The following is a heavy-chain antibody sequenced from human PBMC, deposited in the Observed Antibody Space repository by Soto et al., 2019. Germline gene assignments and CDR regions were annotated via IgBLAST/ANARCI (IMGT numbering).Heavy chain of an antibody. CDR3: ARVDILTDPDP. CDR2: ISAYKGNT. Sequence: GASVNVSCMASGYTFTSYGISWVRQAPGQGREWMGWISAYKGNTNYAQKLQGRVTMTTDTSTSTAYMELRSLRSDDTAVYYCARVDILTDPDPWGQGTLVTVSS. V-gene: IGHV1-18*01. J-gene: IGHJ5*02. D-gene: IGHD3-9*01. CDR1: GYTFTSYG.